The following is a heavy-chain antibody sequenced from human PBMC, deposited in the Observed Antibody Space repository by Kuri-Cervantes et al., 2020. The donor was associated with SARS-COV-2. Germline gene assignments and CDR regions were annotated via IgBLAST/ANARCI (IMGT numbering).Heavy chain of an antibody. J-gene: IGHJ4*02. CDR2: INWNGGST. V-gene: IGHV3-20*04. CDR1: GFIFDDYG. CDR3: ARDGRAYSSSWQPSYY. D-gene: IGHD6-13*01. Sequence: GGSLRLSCAASGFIFDDYGMSWVRQAPGKGLEWVSGINWNGGSTGYADSVKGRFTISRDNAKNSLYLQMSSLRAEDTALYYCARDGRAYSSSWQPSYYWGQGTLVTVSS.